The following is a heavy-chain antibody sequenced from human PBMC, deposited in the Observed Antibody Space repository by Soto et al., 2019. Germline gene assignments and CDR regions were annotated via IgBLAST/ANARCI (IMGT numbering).Heavy chain of an antibody. D-gene: IGHD3-22*01. CDR2: ISAYNGNT. Sequence: GASVKVSCKASGYTFTSYGISWVRQAPGQGLEWMGWISAYNGNTNYAQKLQGRVTMTTDTSTSSAFMELRSLRSDDTAVYYCARDRMYYYDSSGPIFDYWCQGTLVTVSS. V-gene: IGHV1-18*01. CDR1: GYTFTSYG. J-gene: IGHJ4*02. CDR3: ARDRMYYYDSSGPIFDY.